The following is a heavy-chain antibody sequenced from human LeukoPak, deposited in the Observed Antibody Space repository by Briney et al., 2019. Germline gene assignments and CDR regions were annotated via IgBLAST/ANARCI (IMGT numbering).Heavy chain of an antibody. Sequence: ASVKVSCKASGYTFTGYYMHWVRQAPGQGLEWMGWISAYNGNTNYAQKLQGRVTMTTDTSTSTAYMELRSLRSDDTAVYYRARDGDIVVVPAAPYYYYYGMDVWGQGTTVTVSS. CDR1: GYTFTGYY. CDR3: ARDGDIVVVPAAPYYYYYGMDV. J-gene: IGHJ6*02. D-gene: IGHD2-2*01. V-gene: IGHV1-18*04. CDR2: ISAYNGNT.